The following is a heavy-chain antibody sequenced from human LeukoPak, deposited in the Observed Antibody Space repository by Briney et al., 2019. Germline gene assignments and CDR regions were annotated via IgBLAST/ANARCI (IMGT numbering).Heavy chain of an antibody. J-gene: IGHJ4*02. D-gene: IGHD3-9*01. CDR1: GGSISSGSYY. CDR2: IYTSGST. CDR3: AREGQSYYDILTGYYRVYYFDY. V-gene: IGHV4-61*02. Sequence: PSETLSLTCTVSGGSISSGSYYWSWIRQPAGKGLEWIGRIYTSGSTNYNPSLKSRVTISVDTSKNQFSLKLSSVTAADTAVYYCAREGQSYYDILTGYYRVYYFDYWGQGTLVTVSS.